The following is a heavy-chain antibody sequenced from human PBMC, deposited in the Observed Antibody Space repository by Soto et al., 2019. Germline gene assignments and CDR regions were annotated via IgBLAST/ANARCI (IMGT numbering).Heavy chain of an antibody. CDR1: GGTFSSYA. CDR3: ATSYSGYDYHYYYGMDV. Sequence: SVKVSCKASGGTFSSYAISWVRQAPGQGLEWMGGIIPIFGTANYAQKFQGRVTITRDTSASTAYMELSSLRSEDAAVYYCATSYSGYDYHYYYGMDVWGQGTTVTVSS. D-gene: IGHD5-12*01. J-gene: IGHJ6*02. CDR2: IIPIFGTA. V-gene: IGHV1-69*05.